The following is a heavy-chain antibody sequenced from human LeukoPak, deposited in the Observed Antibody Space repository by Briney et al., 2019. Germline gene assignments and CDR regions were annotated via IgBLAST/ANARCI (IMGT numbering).Heavy chain of an antibody. J-gene: IGHJ6*03. CDR1: GGPIYSYY. CDR3: ARLKFYDSTGYSPGHYMDV. V-gene: IGHV4-4*07. D-gene: IGHD3-22*01. CDR2: LYPGVST. Sequence: SETLSLTCTVSGGPIYSYYWSWIRQTAGKGLEWIGRLYPGVSTNYNPSLKSRVTMSVDASKDQFALKLSAVTAADTAVYYCARLKFYDSTGYSPGHYMDVWGKGTTVTVSS.